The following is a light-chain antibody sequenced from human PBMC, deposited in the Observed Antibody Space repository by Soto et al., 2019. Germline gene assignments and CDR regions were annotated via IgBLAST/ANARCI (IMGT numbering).Light chain of an antibody. CDR3: NSYSSSTFYV. V-gene: IGLV2-14*01. CDR2: QVT. Sequence: QSALAQPASVSGSPGQSITISCTGSSSDIASFNYVSWYQQYPGKAPKLLIYQVTSRASGVSHRFSGSKFGDTASLTISGLQPEDGAEYYCNSYSSSTFYVFGTGTKLTVL. J-gene: IGLJ1*01. CDR1: SSDIASFNY.